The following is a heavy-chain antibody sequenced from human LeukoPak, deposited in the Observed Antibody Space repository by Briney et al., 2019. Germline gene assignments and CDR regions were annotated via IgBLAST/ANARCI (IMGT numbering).Heavy chain of an antibody. CDR1: EFNFSSYE. J-gene: IGHJ5*02. Sequence: GGSLRLSCAASEFNFSSYEMNWVRQAPGKGLEWVSYISSSGSTIYYADSVKGRFTISRDNARNSLYLQMNSLRAEGTAVYYCATTRGLWWFDPWGQGTLVTVSS. V-gene: IGHV3-48*03. D-gene: IGHD3/OR15-3a*01. CDR3: ATTRGLWWFDP. CDR2: ISSSGSTI.